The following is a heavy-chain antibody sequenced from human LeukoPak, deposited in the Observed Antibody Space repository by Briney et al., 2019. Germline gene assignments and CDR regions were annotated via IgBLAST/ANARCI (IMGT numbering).Heavy chain of an antibody. D-gene: IGHD4-17*01. Sequence: ASVKVCCKASGYTFSSYGISWERLAPGQGLEWMGWINGYNGNTNYAQNVQRRVTLTTDTSSTTAYMELRSLRPVDTGVYYCASGGIYIYGPYLRYWVQGTMDTVSS. CDR1: GYTFSSYG. CDR3: ASGGIYIYGPYLRY. V-gene: IGHV1-18*01. J-gene: IGHJ3*01. CDR2: INGYNGNT.